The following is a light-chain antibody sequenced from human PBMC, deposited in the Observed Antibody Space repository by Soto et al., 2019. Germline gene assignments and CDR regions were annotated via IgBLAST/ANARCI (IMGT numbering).Light chain of an antibody. CDR3: QQRRIWPPIT. V-gene: IGKV3-11*01. J-gene: IGKJ5*01. CDR2: DAS. Sequence: EIVLTQSPATLSLSPGERATLFFRASQSVTSYLAWYQQKPGQAPRLLIYDASNRATRIPARFSGSGSGTDFPLTISSLEAEDFAVYYCQQRRIWPPITVAQGTRLDI. CDR1: QSVTSY.